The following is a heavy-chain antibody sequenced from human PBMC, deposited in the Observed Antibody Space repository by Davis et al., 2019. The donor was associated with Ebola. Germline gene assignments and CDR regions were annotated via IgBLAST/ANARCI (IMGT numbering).Heavy chain of an antibody. CDR2: VSYEPITT. Sequence: PGGSLRLSCAASGFTFSRHGMHWVRQAPGKGLAWVAVVSYEPITTYYAESVQGRFTVSRDNFKNTVYLQMDSLRPEDTAVYYCAKEEGRRGQWMPHFDHWGQGTLVTVSS. V-gene: IGHV3-30*18. D-gene: IGHD3-10*01. J-gene: IGHJ4*02. CDR3: AKEEGRRGQWMPHFDH. CDR1: GFTFSRHG.